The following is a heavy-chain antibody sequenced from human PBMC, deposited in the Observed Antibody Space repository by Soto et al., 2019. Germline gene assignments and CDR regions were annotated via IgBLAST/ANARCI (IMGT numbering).Heavy chain of an antibody. V-gene: IGHV1-69*12. CDR3: ARNGYCICTSCYSAYYYGMDV. CDR2: IIPIFGTP. D-gene: IGHD2-2*02. CDR1: GGTFSRYA. J-gene: IGHJ6*02. Sequence: QVQLVQSGAEVKKPGSSVKVSCKASGGTFSRYAISWVRQAPGQGLEWMGGIIPIFGTPDYAQKFQGRVTITADECTSTAYRELSSLRSEDTAVYYCARNGYCICTSCYSAYYYGMDVWGQGTTVTVSS.